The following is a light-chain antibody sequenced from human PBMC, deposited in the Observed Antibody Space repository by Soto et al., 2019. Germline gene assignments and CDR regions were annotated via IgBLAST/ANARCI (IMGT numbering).Light chain of an antibody. V-gene: IGLV1-47*01. CDR3: AAWDDSLRV. CDR2: RND. CDR1: SSNIGSNY. Sequence: QSVLTQPASASGTPGQRVTISCSGSSSNIGSNYVYWYQQLPGTAPKLLIYRNDQRPSGVPDRFSGSKSGTSASLAISGLRSEDEADYYCAAWDDSLRVFGGGTKVTVL. J-gene: IGLJ3*02.